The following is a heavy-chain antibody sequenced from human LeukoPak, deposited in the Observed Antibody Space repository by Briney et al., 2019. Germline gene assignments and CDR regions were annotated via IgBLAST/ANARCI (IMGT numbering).Heavy chain of an antibody. CDR3: ARGRFLEWLSHWYFDL. J-gene: IGHJ2*01. V-gene: IGHV4-59*08. CDR2: IYYSGST. D-gene: IGHD3-3*01. Sequence: PSETLSLTCTVFGGSISSYYWSWIRQPPGKGLEWIGYIYYSGSTNYNPSLKSRVTISVDTSKNQFSLKLSSVTAADTAVYYCARGRFLEWLSHWYFDLWGRGTLVTVSS. CDR1: GGSISSYY.